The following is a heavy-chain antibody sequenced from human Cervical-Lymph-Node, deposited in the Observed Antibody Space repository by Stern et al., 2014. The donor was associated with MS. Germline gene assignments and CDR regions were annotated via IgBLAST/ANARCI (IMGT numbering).Heavy chain of an antibody. CDR1: GFTGRRDY. D-gene: IGHD1-1*01. Sequence: EVQLLESGGGVIQPGGSLRLSCTASGFTGRRDYMTWVSQAPGKGLEWVSLITNVGSTFYTDAVKGRFTISRDDSKNTVYLHMTSLRAEDTAMYYCARDTSSPERSDWWGQGTLVTVSS. CDR3: ARDTSSPERSDW. J-gene: IGHJ4*02. V-gene: IGHV3-53*01. CDR2: ITNVGST.